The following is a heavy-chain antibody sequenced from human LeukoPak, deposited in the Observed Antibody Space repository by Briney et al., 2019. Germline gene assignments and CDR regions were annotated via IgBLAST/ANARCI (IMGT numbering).Heavy chain of an antibody. V-gene: IGHV1-2*06. J-gene: IGHJ6*02. CDR2: INPNSGGT. CDR1: GYTFTGYY. Sequence: GASVKVSCKASGYTFTGYYMHWVRQAPGQGLEWMGRINPNSGGTNYAQKFQGRVTMTRDTSISTAYMELSRLRSDDTAVYCCARARRPTIFGVVVDGMDVWGQGTTVTVSS. CDR3: ARARRPTIFGVVVDGMDV. D-gene: IGHD3-3*01.